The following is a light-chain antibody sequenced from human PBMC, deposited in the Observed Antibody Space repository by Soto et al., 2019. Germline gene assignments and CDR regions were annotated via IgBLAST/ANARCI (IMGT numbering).Light chain of an antibody. J-gene: IGKJ5*01. CDR3: QQYGRSPIT. V-gene: IGKV3-20*01. CDR2: GAS. Sequence: ENVLKQSPGPLSLFPGEKTTLSCRASQSVSSSYLTWYQQKPGQAPRLLIYGASSRATGIPDRFSGSGSGTDFTLTISRLEPEDFAEYYCQQYGRSPITFGQGTRLEIK. CDR1: QSVSSSY.